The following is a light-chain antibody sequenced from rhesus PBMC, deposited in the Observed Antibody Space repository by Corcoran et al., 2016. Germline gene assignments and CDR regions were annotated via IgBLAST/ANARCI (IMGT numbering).Light chain of an antibody. J-gene: IGKJ4*01. CDR2: GAS. CDR3: QQCYGYPPT. CDR1: QNIYSN. Sequence: DIQMTQSPSALSASVGDRVTISCRASQNIYSNLAWYQQKPGKAPKLLIYGASRLPTGIPSRLSGSGSGTDFTLTISGLEPEDSAAYYCQQCYGYPPTFGGGTKVELK. V-gene: IGKV1-44*03.